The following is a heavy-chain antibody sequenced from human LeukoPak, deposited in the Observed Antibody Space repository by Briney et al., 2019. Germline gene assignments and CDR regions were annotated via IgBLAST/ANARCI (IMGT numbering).Heavy chain of an antibody. CDR2: IWYDGSNK. CDR3: ARDGGGSGSYYDY. J-gene: IGHJ4*02. CDR1: GFTFSSYG. Sequence: HTGGSLRLSCAASGFTFSSYGMHWVRQAPGKGLEWVAVIWYDGSNKYYADSVKGRFAISRDSSKNTLYLQMNSLRAEDTAVYYCARDGGGSGSYYDYWGQGTLVTVSS. V-gene: IGHV3-33*01. D-gene: IGHD1-26*01.